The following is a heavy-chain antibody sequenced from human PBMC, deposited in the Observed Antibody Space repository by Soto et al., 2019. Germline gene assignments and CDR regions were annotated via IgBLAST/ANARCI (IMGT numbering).Heavy chain of an antibody. Sequence: ASVKVSCKASGYTFTGYYMHWVRQAPGQGLEWMGWINPNSGGTNYAQKFQGWVTMTRDTSISTAYMELSRLRSDDTAVYYCARAPYYYGSGSPNNWFDPWGQGTLVTVSS. J-gene: IGHJ5*02. V-gene: IGHV1-2*04. CDR3: ARAPYYYGSGSPNNWFDP. CDR1: GYTFTGYY. CDR2: INPNSGGT. D-gene: IGHD3-10*01.